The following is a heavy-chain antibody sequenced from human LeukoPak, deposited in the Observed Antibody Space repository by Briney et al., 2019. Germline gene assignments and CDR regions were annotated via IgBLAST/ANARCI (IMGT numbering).Heavy chain of an antibody. V-gene: IGHV3-66*01. Sequence: GGSLRLSCAASGFTVSSNYMIWVRQAPGKGLEWVSVNYSGGSTYYADSVKGRFTISRDNSKNTLYLQMNSLRAEDTAVYYCARARAAAGTWFAYYYYGMDVWGQGTTVTVSS. CDR2: NYSGGST. CDR1: GFTVSSNY. J-gene: IGHJ6*02. D-gene: IGHD6-13*01. CDR3: ARARAAAGTWFAYYYYGMDV.